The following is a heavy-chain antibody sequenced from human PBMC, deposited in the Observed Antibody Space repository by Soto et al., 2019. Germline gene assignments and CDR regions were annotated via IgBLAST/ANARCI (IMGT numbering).Heavy chain of an antibody. CDR2: IIPIFGTA. J-gene: IGHJ3*02. D-gene: IGHD3-22*01. CDR1: GGLLISCA. V-gene: IGHV1-69*06. Sequence: VKVACKASGGLLISCASSWGRRAPGQGLEWMGGIIPIFGTANYAQKFQGRVTITADKSTSTAYMELSSLRSEDTAVYYCARDRVYYYYDSTGYYGSAFDICGQGTMVTVSS. CDR3: ARDRVYYYYDSTGYYGSAFDI.